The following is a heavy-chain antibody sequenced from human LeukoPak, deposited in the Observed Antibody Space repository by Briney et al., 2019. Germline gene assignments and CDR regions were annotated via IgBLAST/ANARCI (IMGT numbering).Heavy chain of an antibody. Sequence: PSETLSLTCTVSGVSISSGGYYWSWIRQHPGKGLECIGYIYYSGSTHYNPSLKSRVTMSVDTSKNQFSLKLSSVTAADTAVYYCARDSCSGGYCSNWFDPWGQGTLVTVSS. CDR2: IYYSGST. CDR3: ARDSCSGGYCSNWFDP. V-gene: IGHV4-31*03. CDR1: GVSISSGGYY. D-gene: IGHD2-15*01. J-gene: IGHJ5*02.